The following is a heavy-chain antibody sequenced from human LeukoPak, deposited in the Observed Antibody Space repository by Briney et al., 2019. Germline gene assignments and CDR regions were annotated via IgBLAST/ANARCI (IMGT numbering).Heavy chain of an antibody. V-gene: IGHV4-59*01. CDR3: ARGRGSSGWLDY. J-gene: IGHJ4*02. CDR2: IYFSGGT. D-gene: IGHD6-19*01. Sequence: SETLSLTCTVSGGSFSSYYWSWIRQPPGKGLEWIGYIYFSGGTTYNPSLKSRVTILVDTSKNQFSLKLNSVTAADTAVYYCARGRGSSGWLDYWGQGTLVTVSS. CDR1: GGSFSSYY.